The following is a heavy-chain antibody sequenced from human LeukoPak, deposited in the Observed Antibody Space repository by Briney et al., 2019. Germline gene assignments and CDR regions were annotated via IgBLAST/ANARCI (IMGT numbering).Heavy chain of an antibody. Sequence: ASVKVSCKASGYTFTGYYMHWVRQAPGQGLEWMGWINPNSGGTNYAQKFQGRVTITRNTSISTAYMELSSLRSEDTAVYYCARQLDLEYWYFDLWGRGTLVTVSS. D-gene: IGHD1-1*01. CDR1: GYTFTGYY. J-gene: IGHJ2*01. V-gene: IGHV1-2*02. CDR2: INPNSGGT. CDR3: ARQLDLEYWYFDL.